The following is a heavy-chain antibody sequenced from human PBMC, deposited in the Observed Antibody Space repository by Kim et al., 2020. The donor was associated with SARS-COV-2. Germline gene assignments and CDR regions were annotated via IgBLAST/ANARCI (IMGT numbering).Heavy chain of an antibody. D-gene: IGHD4-17*01. J-gene: IGHJ4*01. CDR2: INSRGSNT. CDR1: GFTFTMYA. Sequence: GGSLRLSCAASGFTFTMYAMGWVRQAPGKGLEWVSGINSRGSNTFYPDSMKGRFTISRDNSQNTLYLQMRSLRAEDTAVYYCAREDYNDYQWGLFDYWGHGTLVTVSS. V-gene: IGHV3-23*05. CDR3: AREDYNDYQWGLFDY.